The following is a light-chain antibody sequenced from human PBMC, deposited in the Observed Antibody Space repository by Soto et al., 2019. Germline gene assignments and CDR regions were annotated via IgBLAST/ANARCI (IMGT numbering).Light chain of an antibody. CDR1: QDISTM. CDR3: QQANSIPYT. Sequence: DIQMTQSPSSVSASVGDRVTITCRASQDISTMLAWYQQKPGKAPNLLIYVASSLQSGVPSGFSGSGSGTEFTLTISSLQPEDYGTYYCQQANSIPYTFGQGTKLEIK. V-gene: IGKV1-12*01. J-gene: IGKJ2*01. CDR2: VAS.